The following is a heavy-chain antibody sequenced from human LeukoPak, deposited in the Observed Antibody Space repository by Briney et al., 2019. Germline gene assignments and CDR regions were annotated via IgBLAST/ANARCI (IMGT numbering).Heavy chain of an antibody. CDR1: GYSFTSYW. J-gene: IGHJ5*02. CDR3: ARGYFDWLLYGNNWFDP. Sequence: GESLKISCKGSGYSFTSYWISWVRQMPGKGLEWMGRIDPSDSYTNYSPSFQGHVTISADKSISTAYLQWSSLKASDTAMYYCARGYFDWLLYGNNWFDPWGQGTLVTVSS. V-gene: IGHV5-10-1*01. CDR2: IDPSDSYT. D-gene: IGHD3-9*01.